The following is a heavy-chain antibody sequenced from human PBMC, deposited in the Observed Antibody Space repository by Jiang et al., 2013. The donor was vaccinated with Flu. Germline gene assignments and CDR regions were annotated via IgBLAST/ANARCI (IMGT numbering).Heavy chain of an antibody. CDR2: IDSYNGNT. D-gene: IGHD3-3*02. CDR3: ARLHFWSGYYTGYFDY. V-gene: IGHV1-18*01. J-gene: IGHJ4*02. Sequence: SVKVSCKASGYKFTSYGISWVRQAPGQGLEWMGWIDSYNGNTNYAQKLQGRVTMTTDTSTSTAYMELRSLRSDDTAVYYCARLHFWSGYYTGYFDYWGQGTLVTVSS. CDR1: GYKFTSYG.